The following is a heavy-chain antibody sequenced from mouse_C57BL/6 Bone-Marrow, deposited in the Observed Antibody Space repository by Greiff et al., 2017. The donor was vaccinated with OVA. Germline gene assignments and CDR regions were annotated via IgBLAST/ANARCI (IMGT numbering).Heavy chain of an antibody. CDR3: ARVDGYYHWYFDV. CDR1: GYSITSGYY. D-gene: IGHD2-3*01. Sequence: DVKLQESGPGLVKPSQSLSLTCSVTGYSITSGYYWNWIRQFPGNKLEWMGYISYDGSNNYNPSLKNRISITRDTSKNQFFLKLNSVTTEDTATYYCARVDGYYHWYFDVWGTGTTVTVSS. CDR2: ISYDGSN. V-gene: IGHV3-6*01. J-gene: IGHJ1*03.